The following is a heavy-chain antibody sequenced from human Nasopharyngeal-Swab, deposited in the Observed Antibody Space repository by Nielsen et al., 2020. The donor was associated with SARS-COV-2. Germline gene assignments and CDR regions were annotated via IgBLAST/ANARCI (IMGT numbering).Heavy chain of an antibody. D-gene: IGHD3-3*01. CDR1: GGSISSYY. J-gene: IGHJ5*02. CDR2: IYYRWST. Sequence: SETLSLTCTFSGGSISSYYWIWIRQPPGKGLEWLGSIYYRWSTNYNPSLKSRVTISVDTSKNQFSLKLSSVTAADTAVYYCARAPKRTIFGVVGWFDPWGQGTLVTVSS. V-gene: IGHV4-59*13. CDR3: ARAPKRTIFGVVGWFDP.